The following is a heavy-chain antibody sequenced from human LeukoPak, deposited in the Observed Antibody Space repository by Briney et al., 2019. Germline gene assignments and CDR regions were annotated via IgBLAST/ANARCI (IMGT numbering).Heavy chain of an antibody. CDR2: ISNNCGTI. J-gene: IGHJ6*03. Sequence: GSLKLSCSASGFTFSGYYMNWIRLAPGKGLEWVAYISNNCGTIYYADSVKGRFTISRDNAKNSLYLQMNSLRAEDTAVYYCARYYCTNGVCYSDGYYYMDVWGKGTTVIVSS. CDR3: ARYYCTNGVCYSDGYYYMDV. D-gene: IGHD2-8*01. V-gene: IGHV3-11*01. CDR1: GFTFSGYY.